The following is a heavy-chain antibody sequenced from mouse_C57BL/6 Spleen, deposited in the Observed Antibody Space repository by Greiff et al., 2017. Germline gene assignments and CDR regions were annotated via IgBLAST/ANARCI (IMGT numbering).Heavy chain of an antibody. CDR1: GYTFASYW. CDR2: IYPGNSDT. J-gene: IGHJ2*01. Sequence: EVQLQESGTVLARPGASVKMSCKTSGYTFASYWMHWVKQRPEQGLEWIGAIYPGNSDTSYNQKFKGKAKLTAVTSASTAYMELSSLTNEDSAVYYCTKTNWDYYFDYWGQGTTLTVSS. D-gene: IGHD4-1*01. CDR3: TKTNWDYYFDY. V-gene: IGHV1-5*01.